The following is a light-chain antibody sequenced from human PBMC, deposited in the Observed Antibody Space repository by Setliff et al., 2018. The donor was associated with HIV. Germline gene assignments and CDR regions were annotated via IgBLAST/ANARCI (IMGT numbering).Light chain of an antibody. Sequence: QSALTQPRSVSGSPEQAVTISCTGTRSDIGTYNYVSWYQQHPGKAPKLMIYDVTKRPSGVPDRFSGSKSGNTASLTISGLQAEDEADYYCCSYGGNSVSYVFGTGTKV. CDR2: DVT. V-gene: IGLV2-11*01. CDR3: CSYGGNSVSYV. CDR1: RSDIGTYNY. J-gene: IGLJ1*01.